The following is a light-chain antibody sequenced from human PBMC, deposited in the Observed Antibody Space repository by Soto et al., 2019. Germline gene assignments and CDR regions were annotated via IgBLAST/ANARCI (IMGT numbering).Light chain of an antibody. CDR1: NNDIGSYDY. CDR2: EVS. J-gene: IGLJ3*02. CDR3: SSYTFSTTLRV. V-gene: IGLV2-14*01. Sequence: QSALTQPASVSGSPGQSITLSCTGTNNDIGSYDYVSWFQQYPGEAPTLIIYEVSHRPSGISPRFSGSKSGNTASLTISGLQTEVEADYYCSSYTFSTTLRVFGGGTKLTVL.